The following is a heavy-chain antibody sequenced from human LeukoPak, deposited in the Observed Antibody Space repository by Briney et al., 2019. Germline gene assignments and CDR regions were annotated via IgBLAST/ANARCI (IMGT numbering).Heavy chain of an antibody. Sequence: PSETLSLTCTVSGGSISSSSYYWGWIRQPPGKGLEWIGNIYYSGSTYYNPSLKSRVTISVDKSKNQFSLKLSSVTAADTAVYYCARDRNHYYDSSGDAFDIWGQGTMVTVSS. J-gene: IGHJ3*02. V-gene: IGHV4-39*07. CDR2: IYYSGST. CDR3: ARDRNHYYDSSGDAFDI. CDR1: GGSISSSSYY. D-gene: IGHD3-22*01.